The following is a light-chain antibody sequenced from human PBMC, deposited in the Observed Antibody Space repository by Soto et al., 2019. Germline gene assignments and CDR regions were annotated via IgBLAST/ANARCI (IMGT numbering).Light chain of an antibody. CDR3: QQFDRSLPSWT. Sequence: TVLTQSPGTLSLSPGERATLSCRPRQSVRRNYLAWYQHIPGQAPRLLIYGASTRATGIPDRFSGSGSGTDFTLTIIRLEPEEFAAYYCQQFDRSLPSWTFGQGTKVE. J-gene: IGKJ1*01. CDR1: QSVRRNY. CDR2: GAS. V-gene: IGKV3-20*01.